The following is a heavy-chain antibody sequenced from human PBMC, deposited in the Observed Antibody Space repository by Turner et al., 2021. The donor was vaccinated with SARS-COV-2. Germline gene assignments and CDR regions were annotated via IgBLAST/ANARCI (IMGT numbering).Heavy chain of an antibody. CDR1: GFTFSSYG. CDR2: ISGSSGAI. Sequence: VQLVESGGGVVQPGSSLRLSCAASGFTFSSYGMNWVRQAPQKGLEWIASISGSSGAISYADSVKGRFTISRDNANNSVSLQMSSLRHEDTAVYFCARDQWEPIHDAFDIWGQGKKVTVSS. J-gene: IGHJ3*02. V-gene: IGHV3-48*02. CDR3: ARDQWEPIHDAFDI. D-gene: IGHD1-26*01.